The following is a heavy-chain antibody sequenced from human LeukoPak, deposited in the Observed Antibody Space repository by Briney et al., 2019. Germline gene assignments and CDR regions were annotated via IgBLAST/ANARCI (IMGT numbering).Heavy chain of an antibody. J-gene: IGHJ3*02. CDR2: IYHSGST. Sequence: TSETLSLTCTVSGGSISSGGYYWSWIRQPPGKGLEWIGNIYHSGSTYYNPSLKSRVTISVDRSKYQFSLKLSSVTAADTAVYYCARGGLHSSGWLRHLPPIAFDIWGQGTMVTVSS. V-gene: IGHV4-30-2*01. CDR1: GGSISSGGYY. D-gene: IGHD6-19*01. CDR3: ARGGLHSSGWLRHLPPIAFDI.